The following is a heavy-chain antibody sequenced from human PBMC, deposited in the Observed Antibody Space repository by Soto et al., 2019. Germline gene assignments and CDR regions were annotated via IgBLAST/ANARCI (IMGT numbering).Heavy chain of an antibody. CDR1: GGSSSSGDYY. CDR3: ATKTVPGTILDY. Sequence: SETLSLTCTVSGGSSSSGDYYWSWIRQPPGKGLEWIGYIYYSGSTYYNPSLKSRVTISVDTSKNQFSLKLSSVTAEDTAVYYCATKTVPGTILDYWGQGTLVTVSS. D-gene: IGHD6-19*01. J-gene: IGHJ4*02. CDR2: IYYSGST. V-gene: IGHV4-30-4*01.